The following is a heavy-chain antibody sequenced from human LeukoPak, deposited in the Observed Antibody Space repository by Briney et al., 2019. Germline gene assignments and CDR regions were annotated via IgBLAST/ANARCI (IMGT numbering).Heavy chain of an antibody. CDR1: RYTFSSYD. CDR2: MNPNTGRT. CDR3: ARLSQTPDYYSSGGYYYLGY. V-gene: IGHV1-8*01. D-gene: IGHD3-22*01. Sequence: ASVKVSCKASRYTFSSYDINWVREAAGQGLEWMGWMNPNTGRTGFAQKFQGRLTMTRDASISTAYMELSSLRSEDTAVYYCARLSQTPDYYSSGGYYYLGYWGQGTPVTVSS. J-gene: IGHJ4*02.